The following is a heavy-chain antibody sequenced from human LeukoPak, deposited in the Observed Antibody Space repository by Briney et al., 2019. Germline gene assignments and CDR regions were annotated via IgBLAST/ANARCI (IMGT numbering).Heavy chain of an antibody. Sequence: SETLPLTCTVSGGSISSYYWSWIRQPPGKGLEFIGYIYYSGSTSYNPSLKSRVTISVDTSKNQFSLKLSSVTAADTAVYYCARGVPQYPVDCWGQGTLVTVSS. CDR3: ARGVPQYPVDC. V-gene: IGHV4-59*01. D-gene: IGHD1-1*01. CDR2: IYYSGST. J-gene: IGHJ4*02. CDR1: GGSISSYY.